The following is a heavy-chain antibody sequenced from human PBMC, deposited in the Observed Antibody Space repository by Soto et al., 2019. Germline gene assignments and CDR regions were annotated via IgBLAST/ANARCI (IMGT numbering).Heavy chain of an antibody. Sequence: QVQLVQSGAEVKNPGSSVKVSCKASGGTFSRDAISWVRQAPGQGLEWMGGIIPMFGTAKYVQKFEGRLTITADESTTTAYVELRSLRSDDAAVYYCARGVVVVAASELGWFDPWGQGTLVTVSS. V-gene: IGHV1-69*01. CDR2: IIPMFGTA. CDR1: GGTFSRDA. D-gene: IGHD2-15*01. J-gene: IGHJ5*02. CDR3: ARGVVVVAASELGWFDP.